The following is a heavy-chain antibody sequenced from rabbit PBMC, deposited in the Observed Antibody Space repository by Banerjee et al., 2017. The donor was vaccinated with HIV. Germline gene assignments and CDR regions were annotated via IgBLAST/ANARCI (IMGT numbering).Heavy chain of an antibody. J-gene: IGHJ4*01. CDR2: INTSSGNT. CDR3: ARNWGDGNVAYYNL. CDR1: GFSLSNKYV. D-gene: IGHD4-1*01. Sequence: QEQLEESGGDLVKPEGSLTLTCTASGFSLSNKYVMCWVRQAPGKGLEWIACINTSSGNTVYATWAKGRFTISKASWTTVTLQMTSLTAADTATYFCARNWGDGNVAYYNLWGPGTLVTVS. V-gene: IGHV1S45*01.